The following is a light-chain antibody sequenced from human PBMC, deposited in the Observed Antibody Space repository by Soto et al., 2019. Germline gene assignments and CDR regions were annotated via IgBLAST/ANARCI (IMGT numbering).Light chain of an antibody. CDR2: ANN. Sequence: QSVLTQPPSASGTPGQKITISCSGSTSDIGSNTVNWYQQVPGTAPKLLFYANNQRPSGVPDRFSGSKSGTSASLAISGLQSEDEADYYCEAWDDSLNGPVFGGGTKVTVL. V-gene: IGLV1-44*01. CDR3: EAWDDSLNGPV. J-gene: IGLJ3*02. CDR1: TSDIGSNT.